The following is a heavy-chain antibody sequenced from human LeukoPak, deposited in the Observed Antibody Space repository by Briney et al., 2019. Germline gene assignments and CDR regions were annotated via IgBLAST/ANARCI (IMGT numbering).Heavy chain of an antibody. CDR1: GFTFSSYA. D-gene: IGHD5-24*01. CDR2: ITWNSGSR. J-gene: IGHJ4*02. Sequence: GGSLRLSCAASGFTFSSYAMSWVRQAPGKGLEWVSGITWNSGSRGYADSVKGRFTISRDNAKNSLYLQMNSLSPEDTALYYCAKEAGRDDFWDYFDCWGQGTLVTVSS. V-gene: IGHV3-20*04. CDR3: AKEAGRDDFWDYFDC.